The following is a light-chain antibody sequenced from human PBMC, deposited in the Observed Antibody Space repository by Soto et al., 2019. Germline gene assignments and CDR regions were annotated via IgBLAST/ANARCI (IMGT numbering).Light chain of an antibody. V-gene: IGLV1-40*01. CDR3: QSYDRSLSGWV. Sequence: QSVLTQPPSVSGAPGQRVTISCNGSSSNIGAGYDVHWYQQLPGTAPKLLISGNSNRPSGVPDRFSGSKSGTSASLAITGLQAEDEADYYCQSYDRSLSGWVFGGGTKVTVL. J-gene: IGLJ3*02. CDR2: GNS. CDR1: SSNIGAGYD.